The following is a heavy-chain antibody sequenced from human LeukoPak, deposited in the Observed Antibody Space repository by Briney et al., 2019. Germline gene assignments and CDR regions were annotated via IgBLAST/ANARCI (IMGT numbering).Heavy chain of an antibody. CDR1: GLTFSHYA. V-gene: IGHV3-49*03. D-gene: IGHD6-19*01. J-gene: IGHJ4*02. Sequence: GGSLRLSYTASGLTFSHYAMSCFRQAPGEGLEWVGFIRSKAYGGTREYGASVKGRFTISRDDSKSIAYLQMNSLKPEDTAVYYCGGDSSGWYYFDYWGQGTLVTVTS. CDR2: IRSKAYGGTR. CDR3: GGDSSGWYYFDY.